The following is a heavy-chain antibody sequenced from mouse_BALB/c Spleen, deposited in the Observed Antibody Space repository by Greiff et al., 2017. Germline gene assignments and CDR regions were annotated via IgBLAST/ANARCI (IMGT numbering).Heavy chain of an antibody. J-gene: IGHJ1*01. Sequence: EVKLQESGGGLVQPKGSLKLSCAASGFTFNTYAMNWVRQAPGKGLEWVARIRSKSNNYATYYADSVKDRFTISRDDSQSMLYLQMNNLKTEDTAMYYCVRQDYGSSGWYFDVWGAGTTVTVSS. CDR1: GFTFNTYA. V-gene: IGHV10-1*02. D-gene: IGHD1-1*01. CDR2: IRSKSNNYAT. CDR3: VRQDYGSSGWYFDV.